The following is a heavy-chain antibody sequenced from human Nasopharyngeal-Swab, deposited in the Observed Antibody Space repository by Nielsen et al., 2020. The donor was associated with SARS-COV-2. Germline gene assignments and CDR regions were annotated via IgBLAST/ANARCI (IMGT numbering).Heavy chain of an antibody. Sequence: SETLSLTCAVYGGSFSGYYWSWIRQPPGKGLEWIGEINHSGSTNYNPSLKSRVTISVDTSKNQFSLKLSSATAADTAVYYCARGYSSSWYFCWFDPWGQGTLVTVSS. CDR3: ARGYSSSWYFCWFDP. D-gene: IGHD6-13*01. J-gene: IGHJ5*02. V-gene: IGHV4-34*01. CDR1: GGSFSGYY. CDR2: INHSGST.